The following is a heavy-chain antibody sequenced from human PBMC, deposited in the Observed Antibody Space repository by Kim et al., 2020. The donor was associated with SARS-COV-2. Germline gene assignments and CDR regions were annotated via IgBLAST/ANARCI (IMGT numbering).Heavy chain of an antibody. V-gene: IGHV3-33*01. D-gene: IGHD3-16*01. Sequence: GGSLRLSCAASGFTFSDYGMHWVRQAPGKGLEWVALIWYDGSNKFYGDSVKGRATISRDNSKNTLFLQMNSLRAEDTAVYYCARGAWYYFDYWGQGTLVTVSS. CDR2: IWYDGSNK. CDR1: GFTFSDYG. J-gene: IGHJ4*02. CDR3: ARGAWYYFDY.